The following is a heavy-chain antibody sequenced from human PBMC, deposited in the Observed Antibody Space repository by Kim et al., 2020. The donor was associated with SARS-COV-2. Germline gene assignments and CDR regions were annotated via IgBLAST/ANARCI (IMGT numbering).Heavy chain of an antibody. CDR1: GFSFSDAY. J-gene: IGHJ4*02. CDR3: TTDRGITARHIFDS. Sequence: GGSLRLSCAASGFSFSDAYLSWARQAPVKGLEWVGRIKSRSHGGTTDYAAPVKGRIAISRDDSENTLFLQMNSLKSEDTAMYYCTTDRGITARHIFDSWGQGARVTVS. D-gene: IGHD6-6*01. V-gene: IGHV3-15*01. CDR2: IKSRSHGGTT.